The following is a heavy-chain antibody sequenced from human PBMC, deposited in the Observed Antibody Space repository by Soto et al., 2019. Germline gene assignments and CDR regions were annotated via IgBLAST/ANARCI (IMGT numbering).Heavy chain of an antibody. J-gene: IGHJ4*02. CDR3: SRDLSPY. V-gene: IGHV1-46*03. CDR2: VNPTGGSP. Sequence: GASVKVSCTASDYTFTRYFIHWVRQAPGQGLEWMVKVNPTGGSPTFGQKFQGRVTVTTDTSTSTVYMELSSLRSDDTAVYYCSRDLSPYWGQGTLVTVSS. CDR1: DYTFTRYF. D-gene: IGHD3-16*02.